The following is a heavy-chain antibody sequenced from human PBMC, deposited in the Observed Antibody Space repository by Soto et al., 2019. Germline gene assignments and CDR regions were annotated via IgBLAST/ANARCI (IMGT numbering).Heavy chain of an antibody. CDR3: VTHFSGSDY. CDR2: MNPNSGNA. V-gene: IGHV1-8*01. J-gene: IGHJ4*02. D-gene: IGHD6-19*01. Sequence: QVQLVQSGAEVKKPGASVRVSCKASGYTFSSYDINWGRQAPGQGPEWVGWMNPNSGNAGYAQKFQGRVTMTRDTSINTAYMELSSLRSEDTALYYCVTHFSGSDYWGQGTLVTVSS. CDR1: GYTFSSYD.